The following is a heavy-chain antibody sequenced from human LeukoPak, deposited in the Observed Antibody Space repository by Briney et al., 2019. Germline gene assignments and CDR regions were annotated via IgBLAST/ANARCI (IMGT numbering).Heavy chain of an antibody. V-gene: IGHV4-61*02. J-gene: IGHJ5*02. Sequence: PSQTLSLTCTVSGGSISSGSYYWSWIRQPAGKGLEWIGRIYTSGSTNYHPSLKSRVTISVDTSKNQFSLKLSSVTAADTAVYYCAVGITIFGVVGTWGQGTLVTVSS. CDR2: IYTSGST. CDR1: GGSISSGSYY. D-gene: IGHD3-3*01. CDR3: AVGITIFGVVGT.